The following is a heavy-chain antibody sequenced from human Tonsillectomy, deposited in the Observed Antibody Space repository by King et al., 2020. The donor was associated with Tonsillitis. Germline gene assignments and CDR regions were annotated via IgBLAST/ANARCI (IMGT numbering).Heavy chain of an antibody. V-gene: IGHV3-23*04. CDR3: AKLGGVVVTAIGY. D-gene: IGHD2-21*02. Sequence: VQLVESGGGLVQPGGSLRLSCAASGFTFSSYGMSWVRQAPGKGLEWVSVISGSGGSTFYADSVKGRFTISRDNSKNTLYLQMNSLRAGDTAVYYCAKLGGVVVTAIGYWGQGTLVTVSS. CDR1: GFTFSSYG. CDR2: ISGSGGST. J-gene: IGHJ4*02.